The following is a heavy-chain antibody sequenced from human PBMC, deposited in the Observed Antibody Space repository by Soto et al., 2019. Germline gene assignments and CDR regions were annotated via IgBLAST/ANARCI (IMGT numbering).Heavy chain of an antibody. J-gene: IGHJ5*02. CDR2: ISGSGAGT. V-gene: IGHV3-23*01. CDR1: GFTFYNYA. Sequence: EVQLLESGGGLVQPGGPLRLSCAASGFTFYNYAMSWVRQAPGKGLEWVSTISGSGAGTYYADSVKGRFTISRDNSKDTLYLQMNSLRAEDTAFYYCAKDPEPDSSPNGFDPWGQGTLVIVSS. D-gene: IGHD6-13*01. CDR3: AKDPEPDSSPNGFDP.